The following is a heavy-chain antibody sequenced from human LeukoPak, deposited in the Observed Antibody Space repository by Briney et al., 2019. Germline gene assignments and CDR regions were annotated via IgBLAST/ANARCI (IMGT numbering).Heavy chain of an antibody. CDR3: YYRVSSGYLT. Sequence: GASVTLSCKASGYTFTGYYMHWVRQAPGQGLEWMGWINPNSGGTNYAQKFQGRVSMTRDTSISTAYMELSSLRSDDTAVYYCYYRVSSGYLTWGQGTLVAVSS. D-gene: IGHD3-22*01. CDR2: INPNSGGT. V-gene: IGHV1-2*02. CDR1: GYTFTGYY. J-gene: IGHJ4*02.